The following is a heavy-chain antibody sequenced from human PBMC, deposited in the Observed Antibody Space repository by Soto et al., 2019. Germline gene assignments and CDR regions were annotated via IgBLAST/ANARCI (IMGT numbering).Heavy chain of an antibody. J-gene: IGHJ5*02. Sequence: PGGSLRLSCAASGFTFTTYWMHWVRQAPGKGLMWVSRINSSGASTNYADSVKGRFTISRDNSKNTLYLQMNSLRAEDTAVYYCAKGLLSLNWFDPWGQGTLVTVSS. CDR1: GFTFTTYW. CDR3: AKGLLSLNWFDP. V-gene: IGHV3-74*01. CDR2: INSSGAST.